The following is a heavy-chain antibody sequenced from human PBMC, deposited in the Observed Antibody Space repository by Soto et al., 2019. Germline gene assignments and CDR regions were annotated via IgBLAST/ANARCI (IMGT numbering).Heavy chain of an antibody. CDR2: MNPNSGNT. CDR1: VYTYTIYD. V-gene: IGHV1-8*01. D-gene: IGHD1-26*01. J-gene: IGHJ3*02. CDR3: GRGWVGEVFDI. Sequence: ASVNGSCKTSVYTYTIYDINGLRKTTEQGLEGMGWMNPNSGNTGYAQKFQGRVTMTRNTSISTAYMELSSLRSEDTAVYYGGRGWVGEVFDIWGKGTMVTVS.